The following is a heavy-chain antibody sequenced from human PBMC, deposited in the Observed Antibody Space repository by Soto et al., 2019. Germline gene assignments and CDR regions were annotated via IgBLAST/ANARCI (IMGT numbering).Heavy chain of an antibody. CDR3: TTQNCSGGSCYSGYYYYGLDV. D-gene: IGHD2-15*01. Sequence: EVQLVESGGGLVKPGGSLRLSCAASGFTFSNAWMNWVRQAPGKGLEWVGRIKSKTDGGTADYAAPVKGRFTISRDDSKNTLYLQMDSLITEDTAVYYCTTQNCSGGSCYSGYYYYGLDVWGQGTTASVSS. J-gene: IGHJ6*02. V-gene: IGHV3-15*07. CDR2: IKSKTDGGTA. CDR1: GFTFSNAW.